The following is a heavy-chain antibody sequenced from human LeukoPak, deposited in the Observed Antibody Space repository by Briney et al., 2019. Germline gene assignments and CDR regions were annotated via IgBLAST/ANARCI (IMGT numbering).Heavy chain of an antibody. CDR1: GFIFSSYS. D-gene: IGHD3-9*01. CDR3: ARDPYDILTGYYYAMDV. J-gene: IGHJ6*02. CDR2: ISSSSSYI. V-gene: IGHV3-21*01. Sequence: GGSLRLSCAASGFIFSSYSMNWVRPAPGKGLEWVSSISSSSSYIYYADSVKGRFTLSRDNAKNSLYLKMNSLRAEDTAVYYCARDPYDILTGYYYAMDVWGQGTTVTVSS.